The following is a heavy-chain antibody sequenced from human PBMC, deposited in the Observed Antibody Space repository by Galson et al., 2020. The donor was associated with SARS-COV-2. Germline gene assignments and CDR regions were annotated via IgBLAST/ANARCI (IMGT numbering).Heavy chain of an antibody. J-gene: IGHJ4*02. Sequence: ASVKVSCKTSGYTFTSFGIAWVRQAPGQGLEWMGWISGYNGNTISVQKFQGRVTMTTDTSTSTAYMELSSLRSDDTAVYYCARDLLAPPAFDYWGQGTLVTVSS. CDR1: GYTFTSFG. D-gene: IGHD2-8*02. CDR2: ISGYNGNT. V-gene: IGHV1-18*01. CDR3: ARDLLAPPAFDY.